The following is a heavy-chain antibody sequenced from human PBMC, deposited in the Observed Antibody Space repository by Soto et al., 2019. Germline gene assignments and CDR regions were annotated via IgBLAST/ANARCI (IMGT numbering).Heavy chain of an antibody. V-gene: IGHV4-39*01. J-gene: IGHJ6*02. CDR2: IYYSGST. Sequence: SETLSLTCTVSGGSISSSSYYWGWIRQPPGKGLECIGSIYYSGSTYYNPSLKSRVTISVDTSKNQFSLKLSSVTAADTAVYYCASGSRFVTYYYGMDVWGQGTTVTVSS. D-gene: IGHD3-3*01. CDR3: ASGSRFVTYYYGMDV. CDR1: GGSISSSSYY.